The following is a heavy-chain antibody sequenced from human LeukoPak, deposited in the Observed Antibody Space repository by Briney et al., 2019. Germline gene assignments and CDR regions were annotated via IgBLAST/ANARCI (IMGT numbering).Heavy chain of an antibody. CDR3: ARGEGTADFDY. Sequence: GGSLRLSCAVSGFTFSSYNVNWVRQAPGKGLEWVSSISNSSSYIYYAVSEKGVFTLSRDIHKNSVYLQMNRLRAEDTAVYYCARGEGTADFDYWGQGTLVIVSS. D-gene: IGHD1-1*01. CDR1: GFTFSSYN. CDR2: ISNSSSYI. V-gene: IGHV3-21*01. J-gene: IGHJ4*02.